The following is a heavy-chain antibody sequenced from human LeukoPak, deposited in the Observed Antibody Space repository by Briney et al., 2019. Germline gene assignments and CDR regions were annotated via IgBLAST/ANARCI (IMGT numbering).Heavy chain of an antibody. CDR2: IRSKADNYAT. J-gene: IGHJ4*02. CDR1: GFTFSGSP. Sequence: GGSLRLSCAASGFTFSGSPILWVRQASGKGLEWVGRIRSKADNYATAYAASVQGRCTTSRDDSKSTAYLQLNSLKTEDTAVYYCTQSNYWGQGALVTVSS. V-gene: IGHV3-73*01. CDR3: TQSNY.